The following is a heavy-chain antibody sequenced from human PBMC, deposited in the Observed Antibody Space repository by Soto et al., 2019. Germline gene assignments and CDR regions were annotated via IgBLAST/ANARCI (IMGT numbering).Heavy chain of an antibody. CDR2: ISAYNGNT. J-gene: IGHJ6*02. Sequence: ASVKVSCKASGYTFTSYGISWVRQAPGQGLEWMGWISAYNGNTNYAQKLQGRVTMTTDTSTSTAYMELRSLRSDDTAVYYCARALGSSGSFVHYYGMDVWGQGTTVTVSS. V-gene: IGHV1-18*04. CDR1: GYTFTSYG. CDR3: ARALGSSGSFVHYYGMDV. D-gene: IGHD3-10*01.